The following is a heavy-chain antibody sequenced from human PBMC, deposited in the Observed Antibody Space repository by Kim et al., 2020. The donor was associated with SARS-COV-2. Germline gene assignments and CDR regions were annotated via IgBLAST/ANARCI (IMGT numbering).Heavy chain of an antibody. D-gene: IGHD3-10*01. Sequence: SETLSLTCSVSGGSVTTDGNFWSWIRQHPGKGLEWIGYTFYRGPSYNNPSLKSRVTLSIDPSRNQFSLKLTSVTAADTAVYYRATWPRGFGDLLKFDPWG. CDR2: TFYRGPS. J-gene: IGHJ5*02. CDR3: ATWPRGFGDLLKFDP. CDR1: GGSVTTDGNF. V-gene: IGHV4-31*03.